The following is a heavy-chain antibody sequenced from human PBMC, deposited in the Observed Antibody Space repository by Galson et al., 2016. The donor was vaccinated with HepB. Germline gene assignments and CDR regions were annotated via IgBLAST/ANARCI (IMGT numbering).Heavy chain of an antibody. Sequence: SVRLSCAASGFTFADYGMHWVRQAPGKGLEWVSGISWNSDSIAYADPVKGRFTISRDNAKNTLYLQMNSRRTEDTALYYCAKFISPIGSTGWSGWYFDLWGRGTLVTVSS. CDR1: GFTFADYG. CDR3: AKFISPIGSTGWSGWYFDL. J-gene: IGHJ2*01. CDR2: ISWNSDSI. V-gene: IGHV3-9*01. D-gene: IGHD2-15*01.